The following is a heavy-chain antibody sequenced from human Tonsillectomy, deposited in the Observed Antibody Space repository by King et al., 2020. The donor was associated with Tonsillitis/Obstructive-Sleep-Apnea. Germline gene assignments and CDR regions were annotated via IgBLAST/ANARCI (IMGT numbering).Heavy chain of an antibody. CDR2: IYPGDSDT. D-gene: IGHD3-22*01. CDR1: GYSFTSYW. Sequence: QLVQSGAEVKKPGESLKISCKGSGYSFTSYWIGWVRQMPGKGLEWMGIIYPGDSDTRYSPSFQGQVTTSADKSISTAYLQWSSLKASDTAMYYCARHKSNHDSSGYYGDYYYYYMDVWGKGTTVTVSS. J-gene: IGHJ6*03. CDR3: ARHKSNHDSSGYYGDYYYYYMDV. V-gene: IGHV5-51*01.